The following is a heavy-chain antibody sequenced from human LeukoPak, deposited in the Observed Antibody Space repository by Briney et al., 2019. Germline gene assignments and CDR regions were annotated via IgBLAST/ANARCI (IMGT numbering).Heavy chain of an antibody. CDR3: AREDGGNCDY. D-gene: IGHD4-23*01. Sequence: PGGSRTLSCAASGFTFSSYNMNWVRQAPGKGLEWVSYISSSSSTIYYADSVKGRFTISRDNAKNSLYLQMNSLRAEDTAVYYCAREDGGNCDYWGQGTLVTVSS. V-gene: IGHV3-48*01. J-gene: IGHJ4*02. CDR2: ISSSSSTI. CDR1: GFTFSSYN.